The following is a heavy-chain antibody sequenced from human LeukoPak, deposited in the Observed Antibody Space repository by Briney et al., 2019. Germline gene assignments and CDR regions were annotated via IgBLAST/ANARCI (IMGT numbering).Heavy chain of an antibody. J-gene: IGHJ4*02. V-gene: IGHV3-23*01. CDR1: GFTFSSYA. Sequence: SGGSLRLSCAASGFTFSSYAMNWVRQAPGKGLEWVSAISGGGGTTYYADSVKGRFTISRDNSKNTLFLQMNSLRAEDTAVYYCAKDLGRYRNNYFDYWGQGTLVTVSS. CDR2: ISGGGGTT. CDR3: AKDLGRYRNNYFDY. D-gene: IGHD1-26*01.